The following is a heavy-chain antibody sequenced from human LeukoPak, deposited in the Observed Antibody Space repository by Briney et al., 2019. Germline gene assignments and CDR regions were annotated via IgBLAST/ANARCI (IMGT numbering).Heavy chain of an antibody. V-gene: IGHV4-59*08. D-gene: IGHD3-9*01. CDR2: IYYSGST. Sequence: KASETLSLTCTVSGGSLSSYYWSWIRQPPGKGLEWIGYIYYSGSTNYNPSLKSRVTISVDTSKNQFSLKLSSVTAADTAVYYCASHRGILTGYSYHDAFDIWGQGTMVTVSS. J-gene: IGHJ3*02. CDR3: ASHRGILTGYSYHDAFDI. CDR1: GGSLSSYY.